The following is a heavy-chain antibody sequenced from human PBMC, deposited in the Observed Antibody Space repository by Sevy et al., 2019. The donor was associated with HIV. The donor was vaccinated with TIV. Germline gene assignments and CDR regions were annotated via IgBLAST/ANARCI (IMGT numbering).Heavy chain of an antibody. CDR2: IYSSGTR. Sequence: GGSLRLSCAASGFTVSSNYMSWVRQAPGKGLEWVSVIYSSGTRYYADSVKGRFTISRDNSKNTLYLQMNNLRAEDTAVYYCAREREFTIFGVLIEYGMDVWGQGTTVTVSS. CDR3: AREREFTIFGVLIEYGMDV. J-gene: IGHJ6*02. CDR1: GFTVSSNY. V-gene: IGHV3-53*01. D-gene: IGHD3-3*01.